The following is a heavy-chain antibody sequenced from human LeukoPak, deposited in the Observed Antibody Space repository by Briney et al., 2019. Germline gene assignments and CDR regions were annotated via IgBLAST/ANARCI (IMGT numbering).Heavy chain of an antibody. CDR1: GYIFSSYD. J-gene: IGHJ1*01. Sequence: ASVKVSCKASGYIFSSYDINWVRQATGQGLEWMGWMNPNSGNTGYAQKFQGRVTMTRNTSTSTAYMELSSLRSEDTAVYYCARRTTDSSGYCYDTKYFHYWGQGTLVTVSS. CDR2: MNPNSGNT. D-gene: IGHD3-22*01. V-gene: IGHV1-8*01. CDR3: ARRTTDSSGYCYDTKYFHY.